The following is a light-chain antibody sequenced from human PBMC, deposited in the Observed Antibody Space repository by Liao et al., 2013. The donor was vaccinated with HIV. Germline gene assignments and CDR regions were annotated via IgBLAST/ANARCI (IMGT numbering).Light chain of an antibody. CDR3: QVWDSDSDHPSVV. CDR1: SIGSKS. J-gene: IGLJ2*01. V-gene: IGLV3-21*04. CDR2: YDS. Sequence: SYELTQSPSVSVAPGKTATISCGGDSIGSKSVHWYQQRPGQAPVLVMSYDSDRPSGIPERFSGSNSGNTATLTISRVEAGDEADYYCQVWDSDSDHPSVVFGGGTELTVL.